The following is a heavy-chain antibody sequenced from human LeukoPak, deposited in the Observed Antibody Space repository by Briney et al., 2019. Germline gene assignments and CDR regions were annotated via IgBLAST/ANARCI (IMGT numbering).Heavy chain of an antibody. CDR2: IYSGGST. J-gene: IGHJ4*02. CDR1: GFTVSSNY. V-gene: IGHV3-66*01. CDR3: AKDSYSKGDF. D-gene: IGHD6-13*01. Sequence: GGSLRVSCAASGFTVSSNYMSWVRQAPGKGLEWVSVIYSGGSTYYADSVKGRFTISRDNAKNSLYLQMNSLRAEDTAVYYCAKDSYSKGDFWGQGVLVTVSS.